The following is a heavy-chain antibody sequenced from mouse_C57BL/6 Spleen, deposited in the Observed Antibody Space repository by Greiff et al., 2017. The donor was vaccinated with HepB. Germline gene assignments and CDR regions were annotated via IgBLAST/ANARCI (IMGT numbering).Heavy chain of an antibody. J-gene: IGHJ4*01. D-gene: IGHD1-1*01. V-gene: IGHV1-64*01. CDR3: ARSDYSSSSYYYAMDY. Sequence: QVQLQQPGAELVKPGASVKLSCKASGYTFTSYWMHWVKQRPGQGLEWIGMIHPNSGSTNYNEKFKSKATLTVDKSSSTAYMQLSSLTSEDSAVYYCARSDYSSSSYYYAMDYWGQGTSVTVSS. CDR2: IHPNSGST. CDR1: GYTFTSYW.